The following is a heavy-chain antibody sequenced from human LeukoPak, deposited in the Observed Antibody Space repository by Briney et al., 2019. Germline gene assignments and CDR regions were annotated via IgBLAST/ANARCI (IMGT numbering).Heavy chain of an antibody. D-gene: IGHD4-17*01. J-gene: IGHJ4*02. CDR1: GGSISSSSYY. CDR3: ASHGDYNPHFDY. Sequence: GTLSLTCAVSGGSISSSSYYWGWIRQPPGKGLEWVANIKEDGSEKYYVDSVKGRFTISRDNTKNSLYLQMNSLRVEDTAVYYCASHGDYNPHFDYWGQGTLVTVSS. CDR2: IKEDGSEK. V-gene: IGHV3-7*01.